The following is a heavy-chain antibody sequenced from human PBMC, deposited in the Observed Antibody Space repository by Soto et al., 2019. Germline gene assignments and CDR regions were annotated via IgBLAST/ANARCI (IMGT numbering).Heavy chain of an antibody. CDR2: IWDDGSNK. CDR1: GFTFSSYG. Sequence: PGGSLRLSCAASGFTFSSYGMHWVRQAPGKGLEWVAAIWDDGSNKYYADSVKGRFTISRDNSKTTPYLQMKSLRAKDTAVYLSAKALGYCSGGSCDLDRYYYDYGMDVWGQGTTVTVSS. J-gene: IGHJ6*02. D-gene: IGHD2-15*01. V-gene: IGHV3-33*06. CDR3: AKALGYCSGGSCDLDRYYYDYGMDV.